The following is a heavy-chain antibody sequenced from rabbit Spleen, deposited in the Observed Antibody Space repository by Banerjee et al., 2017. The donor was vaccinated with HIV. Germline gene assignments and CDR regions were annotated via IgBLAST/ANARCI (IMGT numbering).Heavy chain of an antibody. CDR2: IDIGSSGFT. CDR3: ARDTSSSFSSYGMDL. V-gene: IGHV1S40*01. Sequence: QSLEESGGDLVKPGASLTLTCTASGVSFSSSSYMCWVRQAPGKGLEWIACIDIGSSGFTYVATWAKGRFTCSKTSSTTVTLQMTRLTAADTATYFCARDTSSSFSSYGMDLWGLGTLVTVS. CDR1: GVSFSSSSY. D-gene: IGHD1-1*01. J-gene: IGHJ6*01.